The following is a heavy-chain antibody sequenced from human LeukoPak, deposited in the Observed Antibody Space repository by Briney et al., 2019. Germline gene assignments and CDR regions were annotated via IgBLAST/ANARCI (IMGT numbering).Heavy chain of an antibody. CDR1: GFTFFSFW. D-gene: IGHD3-22*01. CDR2: IKQDGSEK. V-gene: IGHV3-7*03. Sequence: GGSLRLSCAASGFTFFSFWMSWVRQAPGKGLEWVASIKQDGSEKYYVDSVQGRFTISRDNSKNTLYLQMNSLRAEDTAVYYCAKEYYYDSSGSGYFDYWGQGTLVTVSS. CDR3: AKEYYYDSSGSGYFDY. J-gene: IGHJ4*02.